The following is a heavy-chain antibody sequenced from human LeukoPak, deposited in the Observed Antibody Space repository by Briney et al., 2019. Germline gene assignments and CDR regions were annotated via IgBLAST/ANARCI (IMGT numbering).Heavy chain of an antibody. CDR3: ARWDYSSSSLDY. J-gene: IGHJ4*02. CDR2: IYYSGST. Sequence: SGGSLRLSCAASGLTFSNAWMSWVRQAPGKGLEWIGYIYYSGSTNYNPSLKSRVTISVDTSKNQFSLKLSSVTAADTAVYYCARWDYSSSSLDYWGQGTLVTVSS. V-gene: IGHV4-59*01. CDR1: GLTFSNAW. D-gene: IGHD6-13*01.